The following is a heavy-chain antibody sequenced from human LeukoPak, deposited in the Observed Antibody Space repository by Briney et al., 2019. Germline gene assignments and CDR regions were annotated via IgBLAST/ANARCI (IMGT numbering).Heavy chain of an antibody. J-gene: IGHJ6*03. CDR2: IIPIFGTA. Sequence: ASVKVSCKASGGTFSSYAISWVRQAPGQGLEWMGGIIPIFGTANYAQKFQGRVTITADESTSTAYMELSSLRSEDTAVYYCASSVVVPAVILGYYYYYMDVWGKGTTVTVSS. D-gene: IGHD2-2*01. V-gene: IGHV1-69*13. CDR3: ASSVVVPAVILGYYYYYMDV. CDR1: GGTFSSYA.